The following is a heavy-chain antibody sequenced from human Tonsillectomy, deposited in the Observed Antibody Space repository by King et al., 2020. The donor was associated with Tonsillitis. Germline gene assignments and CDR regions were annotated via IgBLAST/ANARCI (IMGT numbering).Heavy chain of an antibody. CDR2: IDPSDSYT. CDR3: ARRSGSGTVDY. D-gene: IGHD1-14*01. CDR1: GYSFTRYW. V-gene: IGHV5-10-1*03. Sequence: QLVQSGAEVKKPGESLRVSCKGSGYSFTRYWITWVRQMPGKGLEWMGKIDPSDSYTIYSPSFQGHVTISADKSISTAYLQWSSLKASDTAMYYCARRSGSGTVDYWGQGPWSPSPQ. J-gene: IGHJ4*02.